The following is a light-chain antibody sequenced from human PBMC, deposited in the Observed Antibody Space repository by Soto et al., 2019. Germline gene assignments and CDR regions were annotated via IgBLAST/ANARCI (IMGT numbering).Light chain of an antibody. V-gene: IGLV1-47*01. J-gene: IGLJ7*01. CDR3: AAWDDSLSGPGV. Sequence: QLVLTQPPSASGTPGQRVTISCSGSSSNIGNFYVYWYQQLPGTAPKLLIYKNNQRPLGVPDRFSGSKSGTSASLAISGLRSGDEADYYCAAWDDSLSGPGVFGGGTQLTVL. CDR1: SSNIGNFY. CDR2: KNN.